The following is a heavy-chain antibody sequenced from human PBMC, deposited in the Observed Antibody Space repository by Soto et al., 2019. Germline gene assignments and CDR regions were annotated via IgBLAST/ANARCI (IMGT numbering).Heavy chain of an antibody. CDR3: ARESAGSGKNNWFDP. CDR2: IYYSGST. V-gene: IGHV4-59*01. Sequence: SSETLSLTCTVSGGSISSYYWSWIRQPPGKGLEWIGFIYYSGSTKYNPSLKSRVTTSVDTSQNQLSLKLSSVTAADTAVYYCARESAGSGKNNWFDPWGQGTLVTVSS. J-gene: IGHJ5*02. CDR1: GGSISSYY. D-gene: IGHD3-10*01.